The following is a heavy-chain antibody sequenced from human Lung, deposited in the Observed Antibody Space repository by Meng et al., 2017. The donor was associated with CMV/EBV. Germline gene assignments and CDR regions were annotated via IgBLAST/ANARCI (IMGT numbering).Heavy chain of an antibody. CDR2: LIPVLNKA. CDR1: GGSFSTYT. D-gene: IGHD2/OR15-2a*01. CDR3: ARGRGNQPLFDF. Sequence: QVQRVQSGAEVKKPGSSVKVACKTSGGSFSTYTFSWVRQAPGQGLEWMGGLIPVLNKAKSAPRFQDRVTFTADETTTTAYMELSSLTFEGTAVYFCARGRGNQPLFDFWGQGTLVTVSS. J-gene: IGHJ4*02. V-gene: IGHV1-69*10.